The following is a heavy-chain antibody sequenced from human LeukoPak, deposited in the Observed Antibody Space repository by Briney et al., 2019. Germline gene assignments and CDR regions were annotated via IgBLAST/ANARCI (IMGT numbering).Heavy chain of an antibody. D-gene: IGHD6-13*01. Sequence: TGGSLRLSCAASGFTFSDYYMSWIRQAPGKGLEWVSYISSSGSTIYYADSVKGRFTISRDNAKNSLYLQMNSLRAEDTAVYYCASGAAAGTPFDYWGQGTLVTVSS. V-gene: IGHV3-11*01. CDR1: GFTFSDYY. CDR2: ISSSGSTI. J-gene: IGHJ4*02. CDR3: ASGAAAGTPFDY.